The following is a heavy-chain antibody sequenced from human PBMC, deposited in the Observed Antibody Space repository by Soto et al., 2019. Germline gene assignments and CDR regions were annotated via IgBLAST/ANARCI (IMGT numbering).Heavy chain of an antibody. D-gene: IGHD3-10*01. Sequence: QVQLQQWGAGLLKPSETLSLTCAVYGWSFSGYYWSWIRQPPGKGLEWIGEINHSGSTNYNPSLKSRVTRSVGTSKNQFSLKLISVTAADTAVYYCATRTGSFDYWGQGTLVTVSS. CDR1: GWSFSGYY. J-gene: IGHJ4*02. CDR3: ATRTGSFDY. V-gene: IGHV4-34*01. CDR2: INHSGST.